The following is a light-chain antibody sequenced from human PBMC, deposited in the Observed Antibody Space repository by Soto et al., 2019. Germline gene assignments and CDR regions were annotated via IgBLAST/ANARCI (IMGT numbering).Light chain of an antibody. V-gene: IGLV1-47*01. CDR1: SSNIGSNY. Sequence: QSVLTQPPSSSGTPGQRVTISCSGSSSNIGSNYVYWYQQLPVTAPKLLIYRNNQRPSGVPDRFSGSKSGTSASLAISGLRSEDESDYYCAALDDSLSGHVVFGGGTQLTVL. CDR3: AALDDSLSGHVV. CDR2: RNN. J-gene: IGLJ2*01.